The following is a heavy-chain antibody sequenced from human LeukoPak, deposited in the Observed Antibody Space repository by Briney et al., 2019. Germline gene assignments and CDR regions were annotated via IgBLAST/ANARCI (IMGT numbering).Heavy chain of an antibody. D-gene: IGHD3-3*01. Sequence: SETLSLTCTVSGGSISSSSYYWGWIRQPPGKGLEWIGSIYYSGSTYYNPSLKSRVTISVDTSKNQFSLKLSSVTAADTAVYYCARHVVSDLHYDFWSGPNYYFDYWGQGTLVTVSS. CDR3: ARHVVSDLHYDFWSGPNYYFDY. V-gene: IGHV4-39*01. CDR2: IYYSGST. J-gene: IGHJ4*02. CDR1: GGSISSSSYY.